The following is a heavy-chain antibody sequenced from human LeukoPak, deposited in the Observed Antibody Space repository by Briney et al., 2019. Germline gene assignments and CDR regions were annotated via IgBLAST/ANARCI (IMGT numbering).Heavy chain of an antibody. CDR3: ARVSGSYFDAFDY. J-gene: IGHJ4*02. CDR1: GLTVSSNY. D-gene: IGHD1-26*01. Sequence: GGSLRLSCAASGLTVSSNYMSWVRQAPGKGLEWVSVIYSGGSTYYADSVKGRFTISRDNSKNTLYLQMNSLRAEDTAVYYCARVSGSYFDAFDYWGQGTLVTVSS. V-gene: IGHV3-66*01. CDR2: IYSGGST.